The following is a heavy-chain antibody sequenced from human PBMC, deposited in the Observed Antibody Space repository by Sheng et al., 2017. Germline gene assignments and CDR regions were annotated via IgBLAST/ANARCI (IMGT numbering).Heavy chain of an antibody. D-gene: IGHD3-3*01. Sequence: QVQLVQSGAEVKKPGSSVKVSCKASGGTFSSYAISWVRQAPGQGLEWMGGIIPILGIANYAQKFQGRVTITADKSTSTAYMELSSLRSEDTAVYYCARDRKDYDFWPGRVYYYYMDVWGKGTTVTVSS. CDR2: IIPILGIA. CDR3: ARDRKDYDFWPGRVYYYYMDV. V-gene: IGHV1-69*04. CDR1: GGTFSSYA. J-gene: IGHJ6*03.